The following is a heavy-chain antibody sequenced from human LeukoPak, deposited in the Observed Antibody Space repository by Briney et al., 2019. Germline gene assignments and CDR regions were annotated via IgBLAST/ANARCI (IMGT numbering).Heavy chain of an antibody. D-gene: IGHD3-22*01. V-gene: IGHV3-53*01. CDR1: GFTVSSNY. Sequence: PGGSLRLSYAASGFTVSSNYMSRVRQAPGKGLEWVSVIYSGGSTYYADSVKGRFTISRDNSKNTLYLQLNSLRAEDTAVYYCAREDYDSSGTYYFDYWGQGTLVTVSS. CDR3: AREDYDSSGTYYFDY. J-gene: IGHJ4*02. CDR2: IYSGGST.